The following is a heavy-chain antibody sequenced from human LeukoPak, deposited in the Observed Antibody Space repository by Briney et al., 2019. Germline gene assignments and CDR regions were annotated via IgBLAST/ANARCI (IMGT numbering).Heavy chain of an antibody. CDR3: ASPLGYYDSSGYAYEYFQH. Sequence: ASVKVSCKASGYTFTGYYMHWVRQAPGQGLEWMGWINPNSGNTGYAQKFQGRVTMTRNTSISTAYMELSSLRSEDTAVYYCASPLGYYDSSGYAYEYFQHWGQGTLVTVSS. J-gene: IGHJ1*01. CDR2: INPNSGNT. V-gene: IGHV1-8*02. CDR1: GYTFTGYY. D-gene: IGHD3-22*01.